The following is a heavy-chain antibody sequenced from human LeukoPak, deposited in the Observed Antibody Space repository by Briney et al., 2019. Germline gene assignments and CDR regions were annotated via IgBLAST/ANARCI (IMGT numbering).Heavy chain of an antibody. CDR2: IYYSGST. J-gene: IGHJ3*02. Sequence: SETLSLTCTVSGGSITSSSCYWGWIRQPPGKGLEWIGSIYYSGSTYYNSSLKSRVTISVDTSKNQFSLKLTSVTAADTAMYYCARHFRGFYGDYGDAFDIWGQGTMVTVSS. D-gene: IGHD4-17*01. V-gene: IGHV4-39*01. CDR1: GGSITSSSCY. CDR3: ARHFRGFYGDYGDAFDI.